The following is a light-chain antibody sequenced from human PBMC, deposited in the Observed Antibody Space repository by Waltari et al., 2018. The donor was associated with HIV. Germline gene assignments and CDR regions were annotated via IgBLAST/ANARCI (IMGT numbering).Light chain of an antibody. CDR3: GTWDNSLSASVL. J-gene: IGLJ2*01. Sequence: QSVLTQPPSVSAAPGQKVTISCSGSTSNIGKNYVSWYQQFPGSATKLLIYDDNKRPSGIPDRFSGSKSGTSATLGITGLQTGDEADYYCGTWDNSLSASVLFGGGTTLTVL. CDR2: DDN. V-gene: IGLV1-51*01. CDR1: TSNIGKNY.